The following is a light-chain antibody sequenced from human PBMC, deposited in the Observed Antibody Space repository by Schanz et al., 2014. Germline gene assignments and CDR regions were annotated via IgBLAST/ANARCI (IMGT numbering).Light chain of an antibody. Sequence: EIVMTQSPATLSVSPGERATLSCRASQSVGSNLAWYQQIPGQAPRLLIYGASSRATGIPDRFSGSGSGTDFTLTISRLEPEDFAVYYCQQYGNSPGTFGQGTRLEIE. V-gene: IGKV3-20*01. CDR1: QSVGSN. CDR2: GAS. CDR3: QQYGNSPGT. J-gene: IGKJ5*01.